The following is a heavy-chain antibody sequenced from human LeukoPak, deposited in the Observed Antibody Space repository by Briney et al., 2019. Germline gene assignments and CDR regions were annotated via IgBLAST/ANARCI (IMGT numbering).Heavy chain of an antibody. CDR2: IYYSGST. CDR1: GGSISSSSHY. Sequence: SETLSLTCTVSGGSISSSSHYWGWIRQPPGKGLEWIGYIYYSGSTNYNPSLKSRVTISVDTSKNQFSLKLSSVTAADTAVYYCARVRGGSGGRDAFDIWGQGTMVTVSS. J-gene: IGHJ3*02. CDR3: ARVRGGSGGRDAFDI. V-gene: IGHV4-61*05. D-gene: IGHD2-15*01.